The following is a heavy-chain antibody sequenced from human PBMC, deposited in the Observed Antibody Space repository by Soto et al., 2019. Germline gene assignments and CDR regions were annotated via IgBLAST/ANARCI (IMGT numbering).Heavy chain of an antibody. J-gene: IGHJ4*02. Sequence: QVQLVQSGAEVKKHEASVKVYYKPSGYSFTPYGISWVSQAPEQGLDCMGGISAYNANTNYAQQLQGRVTMTTDTATSTAYMELGSLRSNVTAVYYCAGQEEWSAPDYCGEGTLVNVAS. D-gene: IGHD3-3*01. CDR3: AGQEEWSAPDY. CDR1: GYSFTPYG. CDR2: ISAYNANT. V-gene: IGHV1-18*04.